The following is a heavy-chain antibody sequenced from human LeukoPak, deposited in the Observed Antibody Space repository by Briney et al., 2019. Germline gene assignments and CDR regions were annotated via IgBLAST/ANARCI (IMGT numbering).Heavy chain of an antibody. CDR1: GYSISSGYY. Sequence: SETLSLTCTVSGYSISSGYYWGWIRQPPGKGLEWIGSIYHSGSTYYNPSLKSRVTISVDTSKNQFSLKLNSVTAADTAVYYCARERRRWELPPVYFDYWGQGTLVTVSS. J-gene: IGHJ4*02. CDR2: IYHSGST. V-gene: IGHV4-38-2*02. CDR3: ARERRRWELPPVYFDY. D-gene: IGHD1-26*01.